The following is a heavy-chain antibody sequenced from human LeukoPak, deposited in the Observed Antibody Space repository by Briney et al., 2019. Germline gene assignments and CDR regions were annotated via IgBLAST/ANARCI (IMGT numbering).Heavy chain of an antibody. CDR1: GGSISSSSYY. CDR2: IYYSGST. Sequence: SETLSLTCTVSGGSISSSSYYWGWIRQPPGEGLEWIGSIYYSGSTYYNPSLKSRVTISVDTSKNQFSLKLSSVTAADTAVYYCARHLVSYFDYWGQGTLVTVSS. J-gene: IGHJ4*02. V-gene: IGHV4-39*01. D-gene: IGHD2-2*01. CDR3: ARHLVSYFDY.